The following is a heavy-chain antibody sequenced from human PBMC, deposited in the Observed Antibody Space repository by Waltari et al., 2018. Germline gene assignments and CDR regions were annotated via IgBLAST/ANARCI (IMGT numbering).Heavy chain of an antibody. V-gene: IGHV4-59*01. CDR1: GGSISSYY. CDR2: IYYSGST. CDR3: ASRGYYSSGWQAFDI. J-gene: IGHJ3*02. Sequence: QVQLQESGPGLVKPSETLSLTCTVSGGSISSYYWSWIRQPPGKGLELIGYIYYSGSTNYNPALKSRVTRAVDTSKNQFSLKLSSVTAADTAVYYCASRGYYSSGWQAFDIWGQGTMVTVSS. D-gene: IGHD6-19*01.